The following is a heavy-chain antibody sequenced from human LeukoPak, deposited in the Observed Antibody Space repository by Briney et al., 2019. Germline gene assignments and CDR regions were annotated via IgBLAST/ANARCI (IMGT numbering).Heavy chain of an antibody. J-gene: IGHJ4*02. CDR3: ARLRAYYYDSSGYYNFDL. CDR2: INPRGST. V-gene: IGHV4-34*01. CDR1: GGSLSDHY. Sequence: PSETLSLTCAVYGGSLSDHYWSWFRQPPGKGLEWIGEINPRGSTIYNPSLKSRVTISVDTSKNQFSLNLSSVTAADTAVYYCARLRAYYYDSSGYYNFDLWGQGTLVTVSS. D-gene: IGHD3-22*01.